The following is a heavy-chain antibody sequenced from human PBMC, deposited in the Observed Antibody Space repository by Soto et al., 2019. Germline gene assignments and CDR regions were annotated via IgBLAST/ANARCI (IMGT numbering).Heavy chain of an antibody. CDR3: AKEVAVDCDLAY. CDR1: GFRFSSYG. J-gene: IGHJ4*01. D-gene: IGHD6-19*01. V-gene: IGHV3-30*18. CDR2: ISSDGKTT. Sequence: QVRLVESGGGVVQPGRSMRLSCVASGFRFSSYGIHWVRQAPGTGMEWVGVISSDGKTTYYADSVKGRFTISRDNAKNTLYLQMDSLRPEDTAVYYCAKEVAVDCDLAYWGRGTLVTVSS.